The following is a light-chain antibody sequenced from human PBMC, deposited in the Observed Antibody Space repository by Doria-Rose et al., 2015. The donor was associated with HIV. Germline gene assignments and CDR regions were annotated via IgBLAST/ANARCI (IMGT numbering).Light chain of an antibody. CDR2: ANT. Sequence: QSVLTQPPSVSGAPGQRVAISCTGSSSNIGAGFDVNWYQQFPGTATKLLIHANTNRPSGVPDRVSGSKSGTAAALAISGLRAEDEADYYCQSYDSRLSVYVFGTGTKVTVL. J-gene: IGLJ1*01. CDR3: QSYDSRLSVYV. V-gene: IGLV1-40*02. CDR1: SSNIGAGFD.